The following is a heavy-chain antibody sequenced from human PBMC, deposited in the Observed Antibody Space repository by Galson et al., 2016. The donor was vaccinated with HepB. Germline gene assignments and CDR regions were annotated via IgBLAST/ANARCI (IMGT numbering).Heavy chain of an antibody. CDR2: ISSSSTST. D-gene: IGHD2-21*01. Sequence: SLRLSCAASGFTFSIYSIDWVRQAPGKGLEWLSYISSSSTSTYYAASVKGRVTISRDNAKNSLYLQMNSLRDEDTAVYYCAKEFVATGAVVGDYWGQGTLVTVSS. CDR3: AKEFVATGAVVGDY. J-gene: IGHJ4*02. V-gene: IGHV3-48*02. CDR1: GFTFSIYS.